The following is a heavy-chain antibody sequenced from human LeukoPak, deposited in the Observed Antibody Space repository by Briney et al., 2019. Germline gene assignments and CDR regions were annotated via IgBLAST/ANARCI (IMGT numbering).Heavy chain of an antibody. Sequence: PGGSLRLSCAASGFTFSSYWMNWARQAPGKGLEWVASINHNGNVNYYVDSVKGRFTISRDNAKNSLYLQMNSLRAEDTAVYYCARDPIVATTMSDYWGQGTLVTVSS. CDR2: INHNGNVN. CDR1: GFTFSSYW. V-gene: IGHV3-7*03. D-gene: IGHD5-12*01. CDR3: ARDPIVATTMSDY. J-gene: IGHJ4*02.